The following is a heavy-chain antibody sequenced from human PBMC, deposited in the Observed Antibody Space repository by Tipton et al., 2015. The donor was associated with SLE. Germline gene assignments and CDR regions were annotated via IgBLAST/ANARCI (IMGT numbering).Heavy chain of an antibody. Sequence: SLRLSCAASGFTVSHNYMIWVRQAPGRGLEWVSIIYSGGKTDYADSVKGRFTVSSDNSMNTLYLQMDNLRDGDTAVYYCARGEWFRESAIFDFWGQGTLVTVSP. CDR1: GFTVSHNY. D-gene: IGHD3-10*01. J-gene: IGHJ4*02. CDR3: ARGEWFRESAIFDF. CDR2: IYSGGKT. V-gene: IGHV3-66*01.